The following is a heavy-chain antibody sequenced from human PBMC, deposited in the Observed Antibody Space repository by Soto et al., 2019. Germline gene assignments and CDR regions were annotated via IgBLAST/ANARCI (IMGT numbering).Heavy chain of an antibody. CDR1: GGSFSGYY. D-gene: IGHD6-13*01. CDR3: ARGRIAAAGIIDY. Sequence: SETLSLTCAVYGGSFSGYYWSWIRQPPGKGLEWIGEINHSGSTNYNPSLKSRVTISVDTSKNQFSLKLSSVTAADTAAYYCARGRIAAAGIIDYWGQGTLVTVSS. CDR2: INHSGST. J-gene: IGHJ4*02. V-gene: IGHV4-34*01.